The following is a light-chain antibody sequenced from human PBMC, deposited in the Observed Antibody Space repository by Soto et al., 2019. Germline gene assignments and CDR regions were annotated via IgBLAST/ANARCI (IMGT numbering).Light chain of an antibody. CDR2: TAS. Sequence: DIQMTQSPSSLSAFVGDRVTITCRASQSISSYLNWYQQKPGKAPNLLISTASTLEGGVPSRFSGSGSGTDSTLTITSLHPEDFPTYYCQQSYTTPLPFGQGTRVKS. J-gene: IGKJ1*01. CDR3: QQSYTTPLP. V-gene: IGKV1-39*01. CDR1: QSISSY.